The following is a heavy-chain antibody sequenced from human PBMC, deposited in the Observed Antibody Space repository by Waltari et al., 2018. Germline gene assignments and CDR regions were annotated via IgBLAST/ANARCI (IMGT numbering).Heavy chain of an antibody. CDR2: ISSGGST. D-gene: IGHD3-10*01. V-gene: IGHV3-53*01. J-gene: IGHJ4*02. Sequence: EVQLVESGGGLIQPGGSLRLSCAASGFTVSSNYMSWVRQAPGKGLEWVSGISSGGSTCCADAVKGRFTISRDTSKNTLYLQMNRLRAEDTAVYYCARDGVSSYWGQGTLVTVSS. CDR3: ARDGVSSY. CDR1: GFTVSSNY.